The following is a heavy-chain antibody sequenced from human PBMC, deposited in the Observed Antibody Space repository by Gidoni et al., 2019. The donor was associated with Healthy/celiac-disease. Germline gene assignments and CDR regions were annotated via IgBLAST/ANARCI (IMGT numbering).Heavy chain of an antibody. CDR3: ARASPTMVRGVYAFDI. D-gene: IGHD3-10*01. CDR1: VGSISSYY. CDR2: IYYSGST. J-gene: IGHJ3*02. V-gene: IGHV4-59*01. Sequence: QVQLQESGPGLVKPSETLSLTCTVSVGSISSYYWSWIRQPPGKGLEWIGYIYYSGSTNYNHSLKSRVTISVDTSKNQFSLKLSSVTAADTAVYYCARASPTMVRGVYAFDIWGQGTMVTVSS.